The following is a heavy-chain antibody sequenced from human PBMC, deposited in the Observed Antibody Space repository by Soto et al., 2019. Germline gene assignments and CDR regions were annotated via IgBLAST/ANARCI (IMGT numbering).Heavy chain of an antibody. V-gene: IGHV1-8*01. CDR1: GYTFTSYD. CDR2: MNPNSGNT. Sequence: ASVQVSCKASGYTFTSYDINWVRQATGQGLEWMGWMNPNSGNTGYAQKFQGRVTMTRNTSISTAYMELSSLRSEDTAVYYCALYCSSTSCYSTPGFDPWGQGTLVTVSS. D-gene: IGHD2-2*02. J-gene: IGHJ5*02. CDR3: ALYCSSTSCYSTPGFDP.